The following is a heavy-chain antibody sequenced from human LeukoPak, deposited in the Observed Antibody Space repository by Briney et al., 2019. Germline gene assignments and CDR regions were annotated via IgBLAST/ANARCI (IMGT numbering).Heavy chain of an antibody. V-gene: IGHV3-74*01. CDR3: AREGRILTGLDAFDI. CDR1: GFTFSSYE. D-gene: IGHD3-9*01. Sequence: GGSLRLSCAASGFTFSSYEMNWVRQAPGKGLVWVSRIKSDGSKTSYADSVKGRFTISRDNAKNTLYLQMNSLRAEDTAVYYCAREGRILTGLDAFDIWGQGTMVTVSS. J-gene: IGHJ3*02. CDR2: IKSDGSKT.